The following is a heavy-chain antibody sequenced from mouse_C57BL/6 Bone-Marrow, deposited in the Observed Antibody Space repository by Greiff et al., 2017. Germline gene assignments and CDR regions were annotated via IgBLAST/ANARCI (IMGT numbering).Heavy chain of an antibody. Sequence: VQLQQPGAELVRPGTSVKLSCKASGYTFTSYWMHWVKQRPGQGLEWIGVIDPSDSYTNYNQKFKGKATLTVDTSSSTAYMQLSSLTSEDSAVYYCASAATVRDYWGQGTTLTVSS. J-gene: IGHJ2*01. CDR3: ASAATVRDY. CDR2: IDPSDSYT. D-gene: IGHD1-1*01. CDR1: GYTFTSYW. V-gene: IGHV1-59*01.